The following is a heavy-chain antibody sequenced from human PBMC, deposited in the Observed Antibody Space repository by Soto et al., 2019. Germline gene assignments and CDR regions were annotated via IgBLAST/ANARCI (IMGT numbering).Heavy chain of an antibody. CDR2: IKSKTDGGTT. D-gene: IGHD4-17*01. Sequence: EVQLVESGGGLVKPGGSLRLSCAASGFTFSNAWMNWVRQAPGKGLEWVGRIKSKTDGGTTDYAAPVKGRFTISRDNSKNPLYLQMNSLKTEDTAVYYCPTVPKTPIRANYYYYRMDVWGQGTTVTVSS. CDR3: PTVPKTPIRANYYYYRMDV. J-gene: IGHJ6*02. V-gene: IGHV3-15*07. CDR1: GFTFSNAW.